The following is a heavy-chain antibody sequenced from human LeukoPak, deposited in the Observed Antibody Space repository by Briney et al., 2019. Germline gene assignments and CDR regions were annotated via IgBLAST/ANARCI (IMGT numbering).Heavy chain of an antibody. J-gene: IGHJ4*02. Sequence: ASVKVSCKASGYTFSSYGISWVRQAPGQGLVWMGWISAYNGNTNYAQKLQGRVTMTTVTSTSTAFMELRSLRSDDTAVYYCARETDTAMVPDYWGQGTLVTVSS. V-gene: IGHV1-18*01. CDR3: ARETDTAMVPDY. CDR2: ISAYNGNT. CDR1: GYTFSSYG. D-gene: IGHD5-18*01.